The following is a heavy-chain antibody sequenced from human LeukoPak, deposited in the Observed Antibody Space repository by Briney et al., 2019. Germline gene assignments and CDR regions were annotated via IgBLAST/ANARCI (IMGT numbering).Heavy chain of an antibody. CDR1: GGSFSGYY. V-gene: IGHV4-34*01. J-gene: IGHJ3*02. D-gene: IGHD3-10*01. CDR3: AEGYGSGEFSI. CDR2: INHSGST. Sequence: SETLSLTCAVYGGSFSGYYWSWIRQPPGKGLEWIGEINHSGSTNYNPSLQSRVTISVGTSKNQFSLKLSSVTAADTAVYYCAEGYGSGEFSIWGQGTMVTVSS.